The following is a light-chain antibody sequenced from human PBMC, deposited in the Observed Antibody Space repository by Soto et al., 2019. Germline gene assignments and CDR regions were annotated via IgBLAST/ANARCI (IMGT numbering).Light chain of an antibody. Sequence: QSALTQPPSASRSPGQSVTISCTGTSSDVGAYNYVSWYQQHPGKAPTVMIYEVSKRPSGVPDRFSGSKSGNTASLTVSGLPAEDEADYYCSSYAGSHNWVFGGGTKLTVL. J-gene: IGLJ3*02. CDR3: SSYAGSHNWV. CDR2: EVS. V-gene: IGLV2-8*01. CDR1: SSDVGAYNY.